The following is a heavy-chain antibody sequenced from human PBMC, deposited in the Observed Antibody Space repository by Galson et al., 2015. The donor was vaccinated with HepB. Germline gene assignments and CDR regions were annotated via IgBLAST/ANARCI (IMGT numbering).Heavy chain of an antibody. J-gene: IGHJ4*02. V-gene: IGHV4-31*03. CDR2: IFYSGST. Sequence: TLSLTCTVSGGSVSSCCYYWSWIRQHPGKGLEWIGYIFYSGSTYYNPSLKSRVTISMDTSKNQFSLKLSSVTAADTAVYYCARDTSSSCFDNWGRGTLVTVSS. CDR3: ARDTSSSCFDN. D-gene: IGHD6-6*01. CDR1: GGSVSSCCYY.